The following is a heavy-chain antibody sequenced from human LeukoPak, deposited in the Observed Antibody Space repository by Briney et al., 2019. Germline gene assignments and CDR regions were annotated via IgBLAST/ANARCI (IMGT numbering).Heavy chain of an antibody. CDR3: ARAAHTTYVLGRYYYYAMDV. CDR1: GFTFSSYA. J-gene: IGHJ6*02. D-gene: IGHD3-10*01. Sequence: PGGSLRLSCAASGFTFSSYALHWVRQAPGKGLEWVAVISYDGSNKYYADSVKGRFTISSDNPKNTLYLQMDSLRAEDTAVYYCARAAHTTYVLGRYYYYAMDVWGQGTTVTVSS. V-gene: IGHV3-30-3*01. CDR2: ISYDGSNK.